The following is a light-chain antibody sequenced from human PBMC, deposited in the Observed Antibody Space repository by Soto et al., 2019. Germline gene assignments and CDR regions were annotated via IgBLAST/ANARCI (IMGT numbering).Light chain of an antibody. CDR2: EVS. CDR1: QSLLDSHGNTR. CDR3: MQYAYWPPT. J-gene: IGKJ4*01. Sequence: DVVMTQSPPPLPVTLGLPASISCRSSQSLLDSHGNTRLDWIHLRQGQSQRRLIHEVSIRDPGVPDRFSGSGSGTDFTLKISRVEAEDVGIYYCMQYAYWPPTFGGGTKVEIK. V-gene: IGKV2-30*01.